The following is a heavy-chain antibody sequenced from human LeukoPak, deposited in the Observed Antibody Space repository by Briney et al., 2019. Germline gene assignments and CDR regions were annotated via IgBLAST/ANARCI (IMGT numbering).Heavy chain of an antibody. CDR1: GGSISSYY. Sequence: SETLSLTCTVSGGSISSYYWSWIRQPPGKGLEWIGYIYYSGSTNYNPSLKSRVTISVGTSKNQFSLKLSSVTAADTAVYYCASGLRSGWFDPWGQGTLVTVSS. CDR2: IYYSGST. CDR3: ASGLRSGWFDP. D-gene: IGHD5-12*01. J-gene: IGHJ5*02. V-gene: IGHV4-59*01.